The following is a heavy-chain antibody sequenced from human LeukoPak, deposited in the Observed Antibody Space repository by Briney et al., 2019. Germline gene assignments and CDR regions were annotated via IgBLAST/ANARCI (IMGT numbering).Heavy chain of an antibody. CDR3: ARDRGGYYGSENDF. CDR1: GYSISSGYY. Sequence: PSETLSLTCTVSGYSISSGYYWGWIRQPPGKGLEWIGSIYHSGSTYYNPSLKSRVTISVDTSKNQFSLKLTSVTAADTAVYYCARDRGGYYGSENDFWGQGTLATVSS. D-gene: IGHD3-10*01. V-gene: IGHV4-38-2*02. CDR2: IYHSGST. J-gene: IGHJ4*02.